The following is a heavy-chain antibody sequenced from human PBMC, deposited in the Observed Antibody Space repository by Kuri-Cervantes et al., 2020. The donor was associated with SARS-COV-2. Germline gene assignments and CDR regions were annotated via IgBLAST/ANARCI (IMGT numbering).Heavy chain of an antibody. CDR2: INSDGSTT. CDR3: ARHTQGDN. CDR1: GFTFSSYS. J-gene: IGHJ4*02. V-gene: IGHV3-74*01. Sequence: LSLTCAASGFTFSSYSMHWVRQAPGKGLVWVSRINSDGSTTNYADSVKGRFTISRDNAKNMLYLQMNSLRAEDTAVYYCARHTQGDNWGQGTLVTVSS.